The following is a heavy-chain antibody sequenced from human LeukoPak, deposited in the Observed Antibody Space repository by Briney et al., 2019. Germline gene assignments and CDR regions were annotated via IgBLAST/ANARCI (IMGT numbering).Heavy chain of an antibody. CDR2: IYHSGST. Sequence: PSETLSLTCTVSGYSISSGYYWGWIRQPPGKGLEWIGSIYHSGSTYYNPSLKSRVTISVDTSKTQFSLKLSSVTATDTAEYYCAREDYGGPNLDYWGQGTLVTVSS. D-gene: IGHD4-23*01. V-gene: IGHV4-38-2*02. CDR1: GYSISSGYY. CDR3: AREDYGGPNLDY. J-gene: IGHJ4*02.